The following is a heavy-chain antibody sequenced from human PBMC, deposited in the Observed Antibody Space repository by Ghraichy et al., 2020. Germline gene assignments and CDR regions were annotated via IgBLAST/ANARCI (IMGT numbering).Heavy chain of an antibody. J-gene: IGHJ6*02. CDR2: ISSNGGST. V-gene: IGHV3-64D*06. CDR3: VKDLGYDFWSGYYDYYYGMDV. Sequence: GGSLRLSCSASGFTFSSYAMHWVRQAPGKGLEYVSAISSNGGSTYYADSVKGRFTISRDNSKNTLYLQMSSLRAEDTAVYYCVKDLGYDFWSGYYDYYYGMDVWGQGTTVTVSS. D-gene: IGHD3-3*01. CDR1: GFTFSSYA.